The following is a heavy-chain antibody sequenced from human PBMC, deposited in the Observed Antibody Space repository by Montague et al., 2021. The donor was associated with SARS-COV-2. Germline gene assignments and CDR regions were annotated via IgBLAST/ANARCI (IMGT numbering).Heavy chain of an antibody. V-gene: IGHV4-59*13. J-gene: IGHJ4*02. D-gene: IGHD1-26*01. CDR1: GDSISPDFYT. CDR3: VRAPAPSGSGTCYDY. CDR2: YSCSRSN. Sequence: SETLSLTCTVSGDSISPDFYTWTRLPQGQGMERKGFGYYSCSRSNTSTLTLRVRIAVDTSTNQIFLTLSTVTAADTDIYDCVRAPAPSGSGTCYDYWGQGTLVAVSS.